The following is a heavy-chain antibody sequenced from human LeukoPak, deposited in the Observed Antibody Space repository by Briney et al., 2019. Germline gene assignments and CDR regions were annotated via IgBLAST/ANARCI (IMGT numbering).Heavy chain of an antibody. CDR2: IYYSGST. CDR3: ARDGDYDSSGYLYYFDY. D-gene: IGHD3-22*01. Sequence: SETLSLTCTVSGGSISSYYCSWIRQPPGKGLEWIGYIYYSGSTNYNPSLKSRVTISVDTSKNRFSLKLSSVSAADTAVYYCARDGDYDSSGYLYYFDYWGQGTLVTVSS. CDR1: GGSISSYY. J-gene: IGHJ4*02. V-gene: IGHV4-59*12.